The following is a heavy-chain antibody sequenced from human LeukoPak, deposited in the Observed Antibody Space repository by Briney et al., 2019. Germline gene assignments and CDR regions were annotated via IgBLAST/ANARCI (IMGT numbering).Heavy chain of an antibody. CDR1: GGSFSGYY. J-gene: IGHJ4*02. CDR2: INHSGST. Sequence: SETLSLTCAVYGGSFSGYYWSWIRQPPGKGLEWIGEINHSGSTNYNPSLKSRVTISVDTSKNQLSLKLSSVTAADTAVYYCARGAVAEGFDYWGQGTLVTVSS. CDR3: ARGAVAEGFDY. D-gene: IGHD6-19*01. V-gene: IGHV4-34*01.